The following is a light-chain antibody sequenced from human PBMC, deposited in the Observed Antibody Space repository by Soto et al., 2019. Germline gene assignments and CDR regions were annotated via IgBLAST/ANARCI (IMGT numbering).Light chain of an antibody. J-gene: IGKJ4*01. V-gene: IGKV3-20*01. CDR1: QSVSSSY. Sequence: EIVLTQSPGTLSLSPGARAPLSCRASQSVSSSYLAWYQQKPGQAPRLLIYGASSRATGIPDRFSGSGSGTDFTLTISRLEPEDFAVYYCQQYGSSPGLTFGGGTKVDIK. CDR3: QQYGSSPGLT. CDR2: GAS.